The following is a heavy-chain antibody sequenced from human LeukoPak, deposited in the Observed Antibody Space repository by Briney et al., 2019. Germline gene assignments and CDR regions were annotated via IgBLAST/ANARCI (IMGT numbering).Heavy chain of an antibody. CDR2: ISSSSSTI. D-gene: IGHD3-22*01. Sequence: GGSLRLSCAASGFTFSSYSMNWVRQAPGKGLEWVSYISSSSSTIYYADSVKGRFTISRDNSKNTLYLQMNSLRAEDTAVYYCAKGLYDSRLTDGFDIWGQGTMVTVSS. CDR3: AKGLYDSRLTDGFDI. J-gene: IGHJ3*02. CDR1: GFTFSSYS. V-gene: IGHV3-48*01.